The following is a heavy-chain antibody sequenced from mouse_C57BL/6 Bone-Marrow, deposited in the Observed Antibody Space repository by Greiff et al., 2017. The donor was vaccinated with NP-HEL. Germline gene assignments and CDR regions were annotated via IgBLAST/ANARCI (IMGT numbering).Heavy chain of an antibody. CDR1: GFTFSSYA. CDR3: ARDEIYYDYDGGPWFAY. Sequence: DVQLVESGGGLVKPGGSLKLSCAASGFTFSSYAMSWVRQTPEKRLEWVATISDGGSYTYYPDNVKGRFTISRDNAKNNLYLQMSHLKSEDTAMYYCARDEIYYDYDGGPWFAYWGQGTLVTVSA. D-gene: IGHD2-4*01. V-gene: IGHV5-4*01. J-gene: IGHJ3*01. CDR2: ISDGGSYT.